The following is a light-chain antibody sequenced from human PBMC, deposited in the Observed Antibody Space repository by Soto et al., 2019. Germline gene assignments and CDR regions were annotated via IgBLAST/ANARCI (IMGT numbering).Light chain of an antibody. CDR3: QQRSKWPIT. V-gene: IGKV3-11*01. J-gene: IGKJ5*01. CDR1: QSVSNY. CDR2: DTS. Sequence: EIFFTQSPATLSLSPGERAPPSCWASQSVSNYLAWYQQKPGQAPRLLIYDTSNRATGIPSRFSGSASGTDFTLTISSLEPEDFAVYYCQQRSKWPITFGQGTRLEIK.